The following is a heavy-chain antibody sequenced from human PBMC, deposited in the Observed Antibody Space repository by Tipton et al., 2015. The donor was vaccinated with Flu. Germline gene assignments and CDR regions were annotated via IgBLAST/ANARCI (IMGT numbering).Heavy chain of an antibody. CDR1: GFTFSSSW. CDR2: IMQDGSEK. CDR3: ARDRGGRDYFHGMDV. Sequence: SLRLSCAASGFTFSSSWMAWVRQAPGKGLEWVASIMQDGSEKNYVDSVKGRFTISRDNAQNSVYLQMNSLRSEDPAVYYCARDRGGRDYFHGMDVWGQGTTVTRSS. D-gene: IGHD5-12*01. J-gene: IGHJ6*02. V-gene: IGHV3-7*01.